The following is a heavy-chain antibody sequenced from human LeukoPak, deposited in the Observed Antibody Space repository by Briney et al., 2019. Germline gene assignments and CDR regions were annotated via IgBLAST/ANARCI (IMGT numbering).Heavy chain of an antibody. CDR3: ARDHTLVRGDWFDP. Sequence: ASVKVSCKASEYIFSSYVMHWVRQAPGQSFEWVGWINPRNGNTEYSQKFQGRVSLTRDTSTTTAYMVLSSLTSEDTAIYYCARDHTLVRGDWFDPWGQGTLVTVSS. CDR2: INPRNGNT. J-gene: IGHJ5*02. V-gene: IGHV1-3*01. D-gene: IGHD3-10*01. CDR1: EYIFSSYV.